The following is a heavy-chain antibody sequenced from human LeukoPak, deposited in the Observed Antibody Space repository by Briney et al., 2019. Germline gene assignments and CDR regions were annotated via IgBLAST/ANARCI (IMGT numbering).Heavy chain of an antibody. CDR3: ARLSGGSSWYGPKSYYYYMDV. CDR2: IYTSGST. V-gene: IGHV4-4*09. D-gene: IGHD6-13*01. J-gene: IGHJ6*03. Sequence: SETLSLTCTVSGGSISSYYWSWIRQPPGKGLECIGYIYTSGSTNYNPSLKSRVTISVDTSKNQFSLKLSSVTAADTAVYYCARLSGGSSWYGPKSYYYYMDVWGKGTTVTVSS. CDR1: GGSISSYY.